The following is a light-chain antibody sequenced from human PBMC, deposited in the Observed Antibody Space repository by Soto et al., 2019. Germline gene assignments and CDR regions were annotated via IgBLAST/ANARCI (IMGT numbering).Light chain of an antibody. V-gene: IGLV2-14*01. J-gene: IGLJ1*01. CDR2: EVS. Sequence: ALTQPASVSGSPGQSITISCTGTSSDVGGYNYVSWYQQHPGKAPKLMIYEVSNRPSGVSNRFSGSKSGNTASLTISGLQAEDEADYYCSSYTSSSSLYVFGTGTKVTVL. CDR1: SSDVGGYNY. CDR3: SSYTSSSSLYV.